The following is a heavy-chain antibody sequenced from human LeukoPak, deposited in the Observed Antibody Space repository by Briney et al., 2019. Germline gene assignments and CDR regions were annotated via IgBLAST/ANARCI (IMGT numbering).Heavy chain of an antibody. CDR1: GGSFSGYY. J-gene: IGHJ4*02. CDR3: ARGVYYYDSSGYLWGRGSRFDY. D-gene: IGHD3-22*01. V-gene: IGHV4-34*01. Sequence: PSETLSLTCAVYGGSFSGYYWSWIRQPPGKGLEWIGEINHSGSTNYNPSLKSRVTISVDTSKNQFSLKLSSVTAADTAVYYCARGVYYYDSSGYLWGRGSRFDYWGQGTLVTVSS. CDR2: INHSGST.